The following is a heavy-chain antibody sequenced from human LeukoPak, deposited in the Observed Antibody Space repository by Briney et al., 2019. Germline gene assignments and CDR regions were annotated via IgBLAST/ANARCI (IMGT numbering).Heavy chain of an antibody. CDR2: INPNSGGT. CDR3: ARVPTYHYYGSGSYYYFDY. CDR1: GYTFTGYY. J-gene: IGHJ4*02. Sequence: ASVKVSCKASGYTFTGYYMHWVRQAPGQGREWMGRINPNSGGTNYPQKFQGRSTTTRDTSISTSYMALSRLTSDDTAVYYCARVPTYHYYGSGSYYYFDYWGQGTLVTVSS. V-gene: IGHV1-2*06. D-gene: IGHD3-10*01.